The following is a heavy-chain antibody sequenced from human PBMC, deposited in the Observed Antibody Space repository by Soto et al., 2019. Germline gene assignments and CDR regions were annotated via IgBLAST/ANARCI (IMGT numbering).Heavy chain of an antibody. CDR3: ARSGYGSRSPPWY. D-gene: IGHD3-10*01. CDR1: GGSISTSNW. V-gene: IGHV4-4*02. Sequence: SETLSLTCAVSGGSISTSNWWSWVRQPPGKGLEWIGEIYHSGATNYNPSLKSRVTISVDKSKNQFSLNLSSVTAADTAVYYCARSGYGSRSPPWYWGQGTLVTVSP. CDR2: IYHSGAT. J-gene: IGHJ4*02.